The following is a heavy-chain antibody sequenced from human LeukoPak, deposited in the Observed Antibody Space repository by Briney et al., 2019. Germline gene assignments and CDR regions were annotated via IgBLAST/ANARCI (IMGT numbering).Heavy chain of an antibody. Sequence: SETLSLTCTVSGDSNTNSIYYWGWIRQPPGKGLEWIGSIDYSGSTYYNPSRKSRATISIDTSKNQFSLKLSSVTAADTAVYYCAREYTLYRSGWFLDYWGQGTVVAVSS. J-gene: IGHJ4*02. CDR2: IDYSGST. V-gene: IGHV4-39*07. D-gene: IGHD6-19*01. CDR3: AREYTLYRSGWFLDY. CDR1: GDSNTNSIYY.